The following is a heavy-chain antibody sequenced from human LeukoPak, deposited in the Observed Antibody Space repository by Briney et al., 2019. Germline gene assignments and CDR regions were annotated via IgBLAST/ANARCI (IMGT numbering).Heavy chain of an antibody. CDR1: GYTFTSYY. D-gene: IGHD1-26*01. CDR3: ARVGSGGRNYFDY. V-gene: IGHV1-46*01. Sequence: ASVKVSCKASGYTFTSYYMYWWRQAPGEGLEWRGIINPSGGSTSYAQKFQGRVTMTRDMSTSTVYMELSSLRSEDTAVYYCARVGSGGRNYFDYWGQGTLVTVSS. J-gene: IGHJ4*02. CDR2: INPSGGST.